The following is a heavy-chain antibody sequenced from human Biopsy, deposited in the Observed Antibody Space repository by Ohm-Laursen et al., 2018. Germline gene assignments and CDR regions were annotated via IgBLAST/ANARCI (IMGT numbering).Heavy chain of an antibody. D-gene: IGHD6-19*01. CDR1: GYSISSDYR. J-gene: IGHJ4*02. Sequence: TLSLTCAVSGYSISSDYRWGWIRQTPGKTLEWLGNIFKDGNTHYNPSLRSRLIISIDTSKNQFSLMMTSVSGADTAVYFCARVGSGWAPFDKWGPGTLVTVSS. CDR3: ARVGSGWAPFDK. V-gene: IGHV4-38-2*01. CDR2: IFKDGNT.